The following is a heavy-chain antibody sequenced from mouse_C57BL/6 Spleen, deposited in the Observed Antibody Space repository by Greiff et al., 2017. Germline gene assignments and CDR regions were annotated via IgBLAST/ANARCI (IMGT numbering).Heavy chain of an antibody. Sequence: VQLQQPGAELVKPGASVKLSCKASGYTFTSYWMHWVKQRPGQGLEWIGMIHPNSGSTNYNEKFKSKATLTVDKSSSTAYKQLSSLTSEDSAVYYCAREGRGYAMDYWGQGTSDTVSS. J-gene: IGHJ4*01. CDR3: AREGRGYAMDY. CDR1: GYTFTSYW. V-gene: IGHV1-64*01. CDR2: IHPNSGST. D-gene: IGHD3-1*01.